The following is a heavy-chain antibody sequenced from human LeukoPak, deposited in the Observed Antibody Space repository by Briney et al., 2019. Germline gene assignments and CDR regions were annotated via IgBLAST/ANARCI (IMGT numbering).Heavy chain of an antibody. J-gene: IGHJ3*02. CDR3: ARGENYYDSRDPNAFDI. V-gene: IGHV3-21*04. Sequence: GGSLRLSCAASGFTFSSYSMNWVRQAPGRGLEWVSSISSSSSYIYYADSVKGRFTISRGNAKNSLYLQMNSLRAEDTALYHCARGENYYDSRDPNAFDIWGQGTMVTVSS. CDR2: ISSSSSYI. CDR1: GFTFSSYS. D-gene: IGHD3-22*01.